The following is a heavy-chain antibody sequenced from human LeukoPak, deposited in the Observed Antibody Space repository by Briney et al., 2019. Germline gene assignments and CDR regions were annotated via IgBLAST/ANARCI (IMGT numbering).Heavy chain of an antibody. CDR3: ARDSATVTSTSSWFDP. V-gene: IGHV3-21*01. D-gene: IGHD4-17*01. CDR2: ISTSSSYI. J-gene: IGHJ5*02. CDR1: GFKFSSYS. Sequence: GGSLRLSCAASGFKFSSYSMNWVRQAPGKGLEWVSSISTSSSYIYYADSVKGRFTNSRDNAKNSLYLQMNSLRAEDTAVYYCARDSATVTSTSSWFDPWGQGTLVTVSS.